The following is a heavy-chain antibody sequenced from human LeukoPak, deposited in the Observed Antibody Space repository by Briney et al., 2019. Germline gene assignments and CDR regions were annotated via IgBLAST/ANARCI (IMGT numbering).Heavy chain of an antibody. D-gene: IGHD3-22*01. Sequence: ASVKVSCKASGYTFTSYDISWVRQAPGQGLEWMGWISAFNSHTKYAQKLQGRVTMTTDTSTSSAYMELRSLRSDDTAIYYCARGLYDSSGYYHFDYWGQGTLVTVSS. CDR3: ARGLYDSSGYYHFDY. J-gene: IGHJ4*02. CDR2: ISAFNSHT. CDR1: GYTFTSYD. V-gene: IGHV1-18*01.